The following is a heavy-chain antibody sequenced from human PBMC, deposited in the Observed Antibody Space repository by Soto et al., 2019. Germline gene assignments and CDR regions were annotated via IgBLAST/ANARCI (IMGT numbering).Heavy chain of an antibody. Sequence: ASVKVSCKASGYTFTSYAMNWVRQAPGQRLEWMGWINAGNGNTKYSQKFQGRVTITADTSTSTAYMEMSSLRSEDTAIYYCARVEAVAGLYNYHGLDVWGQGTAVTVSS. CDR3: ARVEAVAGLYNYHGLDV. J-gene: IGHJ6*02. CDR2: INAGNGNT. V-gene: IGHV1-3*01. CDR1: GYTFTSYA. D-gene: IGHD6-19*01.